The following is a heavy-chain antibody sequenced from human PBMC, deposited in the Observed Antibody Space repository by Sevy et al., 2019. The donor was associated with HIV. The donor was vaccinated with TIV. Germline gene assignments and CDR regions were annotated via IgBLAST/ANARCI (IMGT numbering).Heavy chain of an antibody. CDR2: VYYTGLT. J-gene: IGHJ6*02. D-gene: IGHD5-12*01. V-gene: IGHV4-39*02. CDR3: ARESGGYDYDYGMDV. CDR1: GGSITSSNYY. Sequence: SETLSLTCSASGGSITSSNYYWGWIRQPPGKGLEWFGSVYYTGLTYYNPSLKSRVTISVDTSKNQFSLNLNSVTAADTAIYYCARESGGYDYDYGMDVWGQGTTVTVSS.